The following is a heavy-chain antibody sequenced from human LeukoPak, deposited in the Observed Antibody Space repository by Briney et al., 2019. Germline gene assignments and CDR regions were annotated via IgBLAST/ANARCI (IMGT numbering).Heavy chain of an antibody. Sequence: GGSLRLSCVASGFIVSRHYMSWVRQAPGKGLEWVSVIYADGTTYYADSMAGRFTFSRDNSKNTLYFQMDSLRTEDTAVYYCARGGTQGWLFYDSWGQGTLVTVSS. CDR2: IYADGTT. V-gene: IGHV3-53*01. D-gene: IGHD3-22*01. J-gene: IGHJ5*01. CDR3: ARGGTQGWLFYDS. CDR1: GFIVSRHY.